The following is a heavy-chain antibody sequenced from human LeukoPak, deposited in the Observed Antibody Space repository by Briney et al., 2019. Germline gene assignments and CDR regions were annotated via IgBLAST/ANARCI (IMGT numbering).Heavy chain of an antibody. V-gene: IGHV3-23*01. D-gene: IGHD2-15*01. CDR3: AKVFFGYCSGGSCDFDY. CDR2: IRGSGGST. Sequence: GGSLRLSCAASGFTFSSYAMSWVRQAPGKGPEWVSAIRGSGGSTYYADSVKGRFTISRDNSKNTLYLQMNSLRAEDTAVYYCAKVFFGYCSGGSCDFDYWGQGTLVTVSS. J-gene: IGHJ4*02. CDR1: GFTFSSYA.